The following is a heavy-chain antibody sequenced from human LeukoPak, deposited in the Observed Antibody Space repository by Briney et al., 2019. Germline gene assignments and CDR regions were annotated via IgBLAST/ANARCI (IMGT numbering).Heavy chain of an antibody. CDR1: GYTFTGYY. D-gene: IGHD3-22*01. J-gene: IGHJ5*02. CDR2: ISAYNGNT. V-gene: IGHV1-18*04. Sequence: ASVKVSCKASGYTFTGYYMHWVRQAPGQGLEWMGWISAYNGNTNYAQKLQGRVTMTTDTSTSTAYMELRSLRSDDTAVYYCARTAQSFDSSGLFDPWGQGTLVTVSS. CDR3: ARTAQSFDSSGLFDP.